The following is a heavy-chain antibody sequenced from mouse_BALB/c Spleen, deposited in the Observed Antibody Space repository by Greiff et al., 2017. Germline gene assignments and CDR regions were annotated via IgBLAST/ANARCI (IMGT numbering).Heavy chain of an antibody. CDR1: GYTFTSYW. CDR3: AREGGYHAMDY. J-gene: IGHJ4*01. V-gene: IGHV1-87*01. Sequence: QVQLQQSGAELARPGASVKLSCKASGYTFTSYWMQWVKQRPGQGLEWIGAIYPGDGDTRYTQKFKGKATLTADKSSSTAYMQLSSLASEDSAVYYCAREGGYHAMDYWGQGTSVTVSS. CDR2: IYPGDGDT.